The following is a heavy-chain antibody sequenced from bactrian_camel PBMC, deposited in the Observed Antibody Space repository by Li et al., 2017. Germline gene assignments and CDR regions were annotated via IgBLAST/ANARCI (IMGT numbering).Heavy chain of an antibody. Sequence: VQLVESGGGLVQAGGSLRLSCAVSGNTYSTTCMGWFRQAPGKGLEYLSEMDGGGSHWYADSVKERFTISRDNAKNMLYLQMISLKTEDTAVYYCVKLEFCSGGYCYASSSRGRGVFVSWGQGTQVTVS. J-gene: IGHJ4*01. D-gene: IGHD2*01. CDR2: MDGGGSH. CDR3: VKLEFCSGGYCYASSSRGRGVFVS. CDR1: GNTYSTTC. V-gene: IGHV3S1*01.